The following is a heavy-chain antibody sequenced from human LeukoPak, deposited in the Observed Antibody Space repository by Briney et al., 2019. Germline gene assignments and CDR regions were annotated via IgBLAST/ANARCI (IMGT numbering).Heavy chain of an antibody. CDR1: GFTFSGYG. CDR2: IWYDGSND. V-gene: IGHV3-33*01. J-gene: IGHJ4*02. Sequence: GGSLRLSCAASGFTFSGYGMHWVRQAPGKGLEWVAVIWYDGSNDDYADSVKGRFTISRDNSKNTLHLQMNSLRAEDTAVYYCARSIPRYDGSAYYPDYWGQGTLVTVSS. CDR3: ARSIPRYDGSAYYPDY. D-gene: IGHD3-22*01.